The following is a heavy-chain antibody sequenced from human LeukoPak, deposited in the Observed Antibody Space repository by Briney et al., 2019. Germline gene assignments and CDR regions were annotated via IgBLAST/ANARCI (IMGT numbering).Heavy chain of an antibody. CDR3: ASCLGLGVYYYYGMDV. J-gene: IGHJ6*02. V-gene: IGHV1-46*01. Sequence: GASVTVSCKASGYTFTSYYMHWVQQAPGQGLEWMGIINPSGGSTSYAQKFQGRVTVTRDTSTSTVYMELSSLRSEDTAVYYCASCLGLGVYYYYGMDVWGQGTTVTVSS. CDR1: GYTFTSYY. D-gene: IGHD3-3*01. CDR2: INPSGGST.